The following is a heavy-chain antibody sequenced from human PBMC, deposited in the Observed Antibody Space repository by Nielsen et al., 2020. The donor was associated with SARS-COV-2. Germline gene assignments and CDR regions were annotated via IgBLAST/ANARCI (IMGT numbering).Heavy chain of an antibody. Sequence: SETLSLTCTVSGGSISDGYYWSWVRHHPGKGLEWLGYIHYSGSTYYNPPLQSRVTMSVDKSKNQFSLKLSSVTAADTAVYYCASSGYDRRFGYWGQGTLVTVSS. CDR3: ASSGYDRRFGY. D-gene: IGHD5-12*01. CDR1: GGSISDGYY. V-gene: IGHV4-31*03. J-gene: IGHJ4*02. CDR2: IHYSGST.